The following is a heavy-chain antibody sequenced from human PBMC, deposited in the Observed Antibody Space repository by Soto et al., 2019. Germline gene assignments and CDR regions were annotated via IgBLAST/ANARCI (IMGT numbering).Heavy chain of an antibody. CDR1: GFTFSNHA. V-gene: IGHV3-33*01. CDR2: IWSDGSNK. J-gene: IGHJ6*02. Sequence: QVPLVESGGGVVQPGTSLRLSCTTSGFTFSNHAMHWVRQAPGKGLEWVAQIWSDGSNKYYADSVKGRFTISRDNSRNRVYVQMNSLRVEDTAVYYCARDGQQLAPYALDVWCQGTSVTVSS. CDR3: ARDGQQLAPYALDV. D-gene: IGHD6-13*01.